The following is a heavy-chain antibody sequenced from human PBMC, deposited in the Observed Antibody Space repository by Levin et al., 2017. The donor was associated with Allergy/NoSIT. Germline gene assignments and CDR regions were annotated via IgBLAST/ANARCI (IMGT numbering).Heavy chain of an antibody. J-gene: IGHJ4*02. V-gene: IGHV1-2*02. CDR3: ARSAYSLPDY. Sequence: ASVKVSCKASGYTFTGYYIHWVRQAPGQGLEWMGWINPNGGGTKYAQKFQGRVTITRDTSISTAYMDLSRLRSDDTAVYYCARSAYSLPDYWGQGTLVTVSS. D-gene: IGHD5-18*01. CDR1: GYTFTGYY. CDR2: INPNGGGT.